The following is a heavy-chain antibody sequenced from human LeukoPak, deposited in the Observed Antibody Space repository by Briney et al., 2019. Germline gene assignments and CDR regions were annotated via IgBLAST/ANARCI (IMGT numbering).Heavy chain of an antibody. Sequence: NASETLSLTRAVYGGSFSGYYWSWIRQPPGKGLEWIGEINHSGSTNYNPSLKSRVTISVDTSKNQFSLKLSSVTAADTAVYYCARDKWPKPKAESPGGYWGQGTLVTVSS. CDR1: GGSFSGYY. CDR2: INHSGST. V-gene: IGHV4-34*01. D-gene: IGHD5-12*01. J-gene: IGHJ4*02. CDR3: ARDKWPKPKAESPGGY.